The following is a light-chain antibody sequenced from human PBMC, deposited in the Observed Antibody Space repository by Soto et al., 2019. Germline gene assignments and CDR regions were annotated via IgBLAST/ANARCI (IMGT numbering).Light chain of an antibody. J-gene: IGLJ1*01. Sequence: ALTQPASVSGSPGQSVTISCTGPRSDIGDSNFISWYQHSPGKAPRLLIYKVNNRPSGVSKRFSGSKAGNTASLTISGLLDDDEADYFCASFRSGTILVFGSGTKVTVL. CDR1: RSDIGDSNF. CDR2: KVN. CDR3: ASFRSGTILV. V-gene: IGLV2-14*01.